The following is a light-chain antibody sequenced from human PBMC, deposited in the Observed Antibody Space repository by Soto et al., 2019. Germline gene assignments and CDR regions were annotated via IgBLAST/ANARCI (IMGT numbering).Light chain of an antibody. CDR1: QSVSSY. CDR2: DAS. Sequence: EIVLTQSPATLSLSPGERATLSCRASQSVSSYLAWYQQKPGQAPRLLIYDASNRATGIPARFSGSGSGTDFTLTLSSLDPEDFAVYYCLPRSNWLFGQGTKLEIK. CDR3: LPRSNWL. V-gene: IGKV3-11*01. J-gene: IGKJ2*01.